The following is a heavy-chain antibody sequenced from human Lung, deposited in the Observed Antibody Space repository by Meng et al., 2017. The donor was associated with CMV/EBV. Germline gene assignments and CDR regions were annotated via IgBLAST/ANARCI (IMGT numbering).Heavy chain of an antibody. CDR2: TYYRSKWYH. Sequence: VQLQQSSPGLVKPSPTLSLTCATSGDIVSSNSAAWHWIRPSPSRGLEWLGRTYYRSKWYHEYAVSVKSRITISPDTPKNQFSLQLNSMTPEDTAVYYCARGINGGCGDWGQGTLVTVSS. V-gene: IGHV6-1*01. CDR1: GDIVSSNSAA. CDR3: ARGINGGCGD. D-gene: IGHD4-23*01. J-gene: IGHJ4*02.